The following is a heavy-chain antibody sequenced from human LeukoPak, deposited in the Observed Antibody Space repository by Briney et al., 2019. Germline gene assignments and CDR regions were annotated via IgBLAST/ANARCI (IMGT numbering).Heavy chain of an antibody. Sequence: ASVKVSCKASGYSFTGYYMHWVRQAPGQGLEWMGWINPNSGGTNYVQNFQGRVTMTRDTSISTAYMELSRLRSDDTAVYYCASSGYSYGLINYWGQGTLVTVSS. CDR2: INPNSGGT. J-gene: IGHJ4*02. D-gene: IGHD5-18*01. CDR1: GYSFTGYY. CDR3: ASSGYSYGLINY. V-gene: IGHV1-2*02.